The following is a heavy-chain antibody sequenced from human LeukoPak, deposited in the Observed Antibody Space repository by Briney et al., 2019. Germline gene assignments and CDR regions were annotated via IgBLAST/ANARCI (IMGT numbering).Heavy chain of an antibody. CDR2: IYYSGST. Sequence: PSETLSLTCTVSGGSISSSSYYWGWIRQPPGKGLEWIGSIYYSGSTYYNPSLKSRVTISVDTSKNQFSLKLSSVTAADTAVYYCARLVRSGYSFDYWGQGTLVTVSS. CDR3: ARLVRSGYSFDY. D-gene: IGHD3-22*01. V-gene: IGHV4-39*01. CDR1: GGSISSSSYY. J-gene: IGHJ4*02.